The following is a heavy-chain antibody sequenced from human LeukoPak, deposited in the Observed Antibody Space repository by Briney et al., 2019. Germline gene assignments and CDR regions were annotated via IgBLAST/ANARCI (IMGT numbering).Heavy chain of an antibody. Sequence: SVKVSCKASGGTFSSYAISWVRQAPGQGLEWMGGIIPIFGTANYAQKFQGRVTITADESTSTAYMELSSLRSEDTAVYYCARVVNGVATTFDYWGQGTLVTVSS. J-gene: IGHJ4*02. CDR2: IIPIFGTA. D-gene: IGHD5-12*01. CDR1: GGTFSSYA. CDR3: ARVVNGVATTFDY. V-gene: IGHV1-69*13.